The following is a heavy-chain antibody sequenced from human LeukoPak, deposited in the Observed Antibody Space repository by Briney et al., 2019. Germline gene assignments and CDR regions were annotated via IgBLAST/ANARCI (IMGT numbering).Heavy chain of an antibody. Sequence: GGTLRLSCAASGITFSSYGMSWVRQAPGKGLEWVSAISTTGGTTYYADSVKGRFTISRDNAKNSLYLQMNSLRAEDTAVYYCAELGITMIGGVWGKGTTVTISS. J-gene: IGHJ6*04. V-gene: IGHV3-23*01. D-gene: IGHD3-10*02. CDR2: ISTTGGTT. CDR3: AELGITMIGGV. CDR1: GITFSSYG.